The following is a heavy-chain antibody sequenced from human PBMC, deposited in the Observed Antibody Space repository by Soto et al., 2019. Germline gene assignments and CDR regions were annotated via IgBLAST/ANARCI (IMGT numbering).Heavy chain of an antibody. V-gene: IGHV4-39*02. CDR3: ARVAIVVLDQRAPRKGRLNWFDP. D-gene: IGHD1-26*01. CDR1: GDSIGSGKHY. CDR2: IYFSVAT. J-gene: IGHJ5*02. Sequence: SETLSLTCTVSGDSIGSGKHYWGWVRQSPGRGLEWIGSIYFSVATYTNPSLRGRLTISSDMPKNQFFLTLRSVTAADTAVYYCARVAIVVLDQRAPRKGRLNWFDPWGPGTLVTVSS.